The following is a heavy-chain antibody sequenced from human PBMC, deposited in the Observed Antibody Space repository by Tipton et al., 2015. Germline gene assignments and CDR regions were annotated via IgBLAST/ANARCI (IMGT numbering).Heavy chain of an antibody. CDR2: INHSGST. D-gene: IGHD3-22*01. CDR1: GASIGSGGTY. CDR3: ARDTYYYDSRGYYSRLDY. Sequence: TLSLTCTVSGASIGSGGTYWSWIRQFPGKGLEWIGEINHSGSTNYNPSLKSRVTMSVDTSRNQFSLKLRSVTAADTAVYYCARDTYYYDSRGYYSRLDYWGQGTLVTVSS. J-gene: IGHJ4*02. V-gene: IGHV4-30-2*06.